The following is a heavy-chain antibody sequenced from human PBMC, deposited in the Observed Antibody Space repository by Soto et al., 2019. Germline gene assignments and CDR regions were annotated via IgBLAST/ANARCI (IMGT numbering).Heavy chain of an antibody. J-gene: IGHJ6*02. CDR3: ARVTHDSSGYYYYYGMDV. V-gene: IGHV4-30-4*01. D-gene: IGHD3-22*01. Sequence: PSETLSLTCTVSGGSISSGDYYWSWIRQPPGKGLEWIGYIYYSGSTYYNPSLKSRVTISVDTSKNQFSLKLSSVTAADTAVYYCARVTHDSSGYYYYYGMDVWGQGTTVTVSS. CDR2: IYYSGST. CDR1: GGSISSGDYY.